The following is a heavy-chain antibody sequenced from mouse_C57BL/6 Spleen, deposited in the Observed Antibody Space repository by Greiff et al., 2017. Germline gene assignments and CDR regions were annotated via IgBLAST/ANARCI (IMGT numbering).Heavy chain of an antibody. CDR1: GYSITSGYY. J-gene: IGHJ2*01. D-gene: IGHD1-1*01. Sequence: VQLQQSGPGLVKPSQSLSLTCSVTGYSITSGYYWNWIRQFPGNKLEWMGYISYDGSNNYNPSLKNRISITRDTSKNQFFLKLNSVTTEDTATYYCASLTTVVRGNFDYWGQGTTLTVSS. CDR3: ASLTTVVRGNFDY. V-gene: IGHV3-6*01. CDR2: ISYDGSN.